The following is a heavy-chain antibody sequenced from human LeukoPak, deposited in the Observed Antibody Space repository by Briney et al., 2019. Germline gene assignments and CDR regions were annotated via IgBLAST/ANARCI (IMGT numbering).Heavy chain of an antibody. Sequence: GGSLRLSCAASGFTFSNAWMSWVRQAPGKGLEWVGRIKSKTDGGTTDYAAPVKGRFTISRDDSKNTLYLQMNSLKTEDTAVYYCTTDWVYGSSGYYVDYWGQGTLVTVSS. CDR2: IKSKTDGGTT. V-gene: IGHV3-15*01. CDR3: TTDWVYGSSGYYVDY. CDR1: GFTFSNAW. D-gene: IGHD3-22*01. J-gene: IGHJ4*02.